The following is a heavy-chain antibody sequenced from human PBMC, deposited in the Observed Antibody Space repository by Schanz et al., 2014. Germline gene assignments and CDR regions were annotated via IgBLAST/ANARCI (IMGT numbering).Heavy chain of an antibody. J-gene: IGHJ6*02. Sequence: EVQLVESGGGLIQPGGSLRLSCAVSGFTVNTNYMSWVRQAPGKGLEWLSYISRDGTTSYYADSVKGRFTISRDNSKNILYLQMNSLRAEDTAVYYCARQRSYFYAMDVWGQGTTVTVSS. CDR1: GFTVNTNY. CDR2: ISRDGTTS. CDR3: ARQRSYFYAMDV. V-gene: IGHV3-53*01.